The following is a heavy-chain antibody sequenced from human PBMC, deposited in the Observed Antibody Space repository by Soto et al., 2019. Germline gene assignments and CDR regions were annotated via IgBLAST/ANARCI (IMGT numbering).Heavy chain of an antibody. V-gene: IGHV4-31*03. CDR2: IYYSGST. CDR3: ARDSYGDYDRDYYYYYYGMDV. CDR1: GGSISSGGSY. Sequence: PSETLSLTCTVSGGSISSGGSYWSWIRQHPGKGLEWIGYIYYSGSTYYNPSLKSRVTISVDTSKNQFSLKLSSVTAADTAVYYCARDSYGDYDRDYYYYYYGMDVWGQGTTVTVSS. J-gene: IGHJ6*02. D-gene: IGHD4-17*01.